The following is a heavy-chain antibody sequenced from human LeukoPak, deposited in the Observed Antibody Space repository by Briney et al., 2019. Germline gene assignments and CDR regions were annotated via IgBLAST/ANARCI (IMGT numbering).Heavy chain of an antibody. CDR1: GYTFTGYY. Sequence: ASVKVSCKASGYTFTGYYMHWVRQAPGQGLEWMGRINPNSGGTNYAQKFQGRVTMTRDTSISTAYMELSSLRSEDTAVYYCATDNGDGALDYWGQGTLVTVSS. V-gene: IGHV1-2*06. CDR2: INPNSGGT. CDR3: ATDNGDGALDY. D-gene: IGHD3-10*01. J-gene: IGHJ4*02.